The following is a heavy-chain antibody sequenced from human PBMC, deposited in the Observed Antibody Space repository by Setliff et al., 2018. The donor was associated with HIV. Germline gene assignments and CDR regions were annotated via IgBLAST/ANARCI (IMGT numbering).Heavy chain of an antibody. Sequence: ASVKVSCKISGYTLTELSIHWVRQAPGKGLEWMANFDPEDGETFYAQKFQGRLTMTEDPSTDTAYMELSSLRSDDTAMYYCATDPGYSSTWYSESFQHWGQGTEVTVSS. J-gene: IGHJ1*01. CDR2: FDPEDGET. D-gene: IGHD6-13*01. CDR3: ATDPGYSSTWYSESFQH. V-gene: IGHV1-24*01. CDR1: GYTLTELS.